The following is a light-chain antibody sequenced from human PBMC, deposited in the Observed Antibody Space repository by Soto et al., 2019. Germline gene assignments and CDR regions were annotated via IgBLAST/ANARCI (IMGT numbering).Light chain of an antibody. CDR2: GNS. J-gene: IGLJ1*01. V-gene: IGLV1-40*01. CDR1: SSNIGAGYD. CDR3: QSYDSSLSSSV. Sequence: QSVLTQPPSVSGAPGQRVTISCTGSSSNIGAGYDVHWYQQLPGTAPKLLIYGNSNRPSGVADRFAGSKSGTSASLASTGLQTEDEADYYCQSYDSSLSSSVFGTGTKLTVL.